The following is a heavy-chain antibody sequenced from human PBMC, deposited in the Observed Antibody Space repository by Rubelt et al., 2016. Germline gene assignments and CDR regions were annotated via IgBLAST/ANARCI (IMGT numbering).Heavy chain of an antibody. CDR2: INHSGST. J-gene: IGHJ5*02. D-gene: IGHD6-13*01. CDR3: ARGRARAAAAPRRLWFDP. CDR1: GGSFSGYY. V-gene: IGHV4-34*01. Sequence: QVQLQQWGAGLLKPSETLSLTCAVYGGSFSGYYWSWIRQPPGKVLEWIGEINHSGSTNYNPSLKSRVTISVDTSKDQFSRKLSSVVAADTAVDYCARGRARAAAAPRRLWFDPWGQGTLVTVSS.